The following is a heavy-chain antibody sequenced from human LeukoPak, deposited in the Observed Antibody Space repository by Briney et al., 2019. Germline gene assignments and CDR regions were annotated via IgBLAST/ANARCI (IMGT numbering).Heavy chain of an antibody. V-gene: IGHV4-59*01. J-gene: IGHJ5*02. CDR2: IYYSGST. D-gene: IGHD3-10*01. CDR3: ARGITMVRGVNNWFDP. Sequence: SETLSLTCTVSGGSINSYYWSWIRQPPGKGLEWIGYIYYSGSTNYNPSLKSRVTISVDTSKNQFSLKLSSVTAADTAVYYCARGITMVRGVNNWFDPWGQGTLVTVSS. CDR1: GGSINSYY.